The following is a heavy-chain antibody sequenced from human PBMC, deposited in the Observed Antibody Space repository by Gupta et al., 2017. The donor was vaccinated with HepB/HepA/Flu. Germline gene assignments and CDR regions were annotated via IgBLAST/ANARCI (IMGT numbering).Heavy chain of an antibody. D-gene: IGHD1-26*01. V-gene: IGHV3-48*03. CDR2: ISSSGSTI. J-gene: IGHJ3*02. CDR3: ARDIIVGASDAFDI. CDR1: GFTFSSYE. Sequence: EVQLVESGGGLVQPGGSLRLSCAASGFTFSSYEMNWVRQAPGKGLEWVSYISSSGSTIYYADSVKGRFTISRDNAKNSLYLQMNSLRAEDTAVYYCARDIIVGASDAFDIWGQGTMVTVSS.